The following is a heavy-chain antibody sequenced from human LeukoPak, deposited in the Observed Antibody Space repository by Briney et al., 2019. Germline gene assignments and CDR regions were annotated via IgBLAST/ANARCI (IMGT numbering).Heavy chain of an antibody. D-gene: IGHD3-22*01. V-gene: IGHV1-8*01. CDR3: ARDFLHVYYYDSTGYVRGAFDI. Sequence: ASVKVSCKASGYTFTSYDINWVRQATGQGLEWMGWMNPNSGNTGYAQKFQGRVTMTRNTSISTAYMELSRLRSDDTAVYYCARDFLHVYYYDSTGYVRGAFDIWGQGTMVTVSS. CDR1: GYTFTSYD. J-gene: IGHJ3*02. CDR2: MNPNSGNT.